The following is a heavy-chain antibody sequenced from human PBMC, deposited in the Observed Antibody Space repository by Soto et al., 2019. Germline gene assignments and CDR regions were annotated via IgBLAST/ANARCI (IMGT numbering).Heavy chain of an antibody. Sequence: EVQLVESGGGLVQPGGSLRLSCAASGFTFSTYDMHWVRQVTGRGLEWVSAIGTTGDTYYPGSVKGRFTISREDAKNSLYLQMNSLRDGDTAVYYCARDATYGSGGGPDWYFDLWGRGTLVTVSS. D-gene: IGHD3-10*01. J-gene: IGHJ2*01. CDR3: ARDATYGSGGGPDWYFDL. CDR2: IGTTGDT. CDR1: GFTFSTYD. V-gene: IGHV3-13*04.